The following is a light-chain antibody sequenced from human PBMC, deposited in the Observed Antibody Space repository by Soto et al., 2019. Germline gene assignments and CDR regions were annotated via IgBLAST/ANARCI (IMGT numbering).Light chain of an antibody. V-gene: IGLV2-23*01. CDR3: CSFAGSSTYV. CDR1: SRDVGSYNL. J-gene: IGLJ1*01. CDR2: EGT. Sequence: QSVLTQPASVSGSPGQSITISCTGTSRDVGSYNLVSWYQQHPGNAPKLIIYEGTKRPSGVSYRFSGSKSGNTASLTISGLQEEDEGDYHCCSFAGSSTYVSGTGTKVTVL.